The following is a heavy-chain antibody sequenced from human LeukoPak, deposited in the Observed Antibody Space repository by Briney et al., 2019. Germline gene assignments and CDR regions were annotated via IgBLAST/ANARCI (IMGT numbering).Heavy chain of an antibody. CDR3: ARLLVPGDYYDSSGYAL. Sequence: SETLSLTCTVSGGSISSYYWSGIRQPPGKGLEWIGYIYYSGSTNYDPSLKSRVTISVDTSKNQFSLKLSSVTAADTAVYYCARLLVPGDYYDSSGYALWGQGTMVTVSS. V-gene: IGHV4-59*08. CDR1: GGSISSYY. D-gene: IGHD3-22*01. J-gene: IGHJ3*01. CDR2: IYYSGST.